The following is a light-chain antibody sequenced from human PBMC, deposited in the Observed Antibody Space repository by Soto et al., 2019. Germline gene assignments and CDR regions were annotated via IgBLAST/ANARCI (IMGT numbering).Light chain of an antibody. Sequence: EIVLTQSPGILSLSPGERATLSCRASQSVSNDFLAWYQQKPGQAPRLLIYGASTRVTGIPARFSGSDSGTEFTLTISSLQSEDFAVYYCQQYDKWPLAFGGGTKVDIK. CDR2: GAS. J-gene: IGKJ4*01. CDR3: QQYDKWPLA. CDR1: QSVSNDF. V-gene: IGKV3-15*01.